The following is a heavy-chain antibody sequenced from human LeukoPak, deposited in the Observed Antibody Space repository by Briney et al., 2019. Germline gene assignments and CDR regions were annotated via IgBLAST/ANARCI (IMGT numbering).Heavy chain of an antibody. CDR1: GFTFSSYA. Sequence: GRSLRLSCAASGFTFSSYALHWVRQAPGKGPEWVAVISYDGSNKYYADSVKGRFTIPRDNSKNTLYLQMNSLRAEDTAVYYCARDVVVAMVRGGVGNYFDYWGRGTLVTVSS. CDR3: ARDVVVAMVRGGVGNYFDY. J-gene: IGHJ4*02. D-gene: IGHD3-10*01. V-gene: IGHV3-30*04. CDR2: ISYDGSNK.